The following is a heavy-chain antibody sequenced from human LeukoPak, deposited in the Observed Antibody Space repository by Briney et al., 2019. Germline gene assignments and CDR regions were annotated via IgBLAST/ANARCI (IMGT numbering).Heavy chain of an antibody. CDR2: IYYSGST. Sequence: SETLSLTCAVSGGSISSSDWWSWVRQPPGKGLEWLGQIYYSGSTNYNPSLKSRITISVDKSKNQFSLKLSSVTAADTAVYYCARVSGSYFDYWGQGTLVTVSS. CDR3: ARVSGSYFDY. CDR1: GGSISSSDW. D-gene: IGHD1-26*01. J-gene: IGHJ4*02. V-gene: IGHV4-4*02.